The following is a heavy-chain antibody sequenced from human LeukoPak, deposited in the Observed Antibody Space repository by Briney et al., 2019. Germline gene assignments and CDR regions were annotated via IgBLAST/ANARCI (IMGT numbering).Heavy chain of an antibody. J-gene: IGHJ4*02. V-gene: IGHV3-23*01. D-gene: IGHD5-18*01. CDR1: GFTFSSYA. Sequence: GGSLRLSCAASGFTFSSYAMSWVRQAPGKGLEWVSAISGSGGSTYYADSVKGRFTISRDNSKNTLYLQMNSLRAEDTAVYYCAKDRGYSYGASLFDYWGQGTLSPSPQ. CDR3: AKDRGYSYGASLFDY. CDR2: ISGSGGST.